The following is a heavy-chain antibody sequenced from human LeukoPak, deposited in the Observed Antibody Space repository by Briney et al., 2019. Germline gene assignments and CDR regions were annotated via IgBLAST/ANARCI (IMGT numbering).Heavy chain of an antibody. D-gene: IGHD3-22*01. CDR2: ISGSGGIT. V-gene: IGHV3-23*01. J-gene: IGHJ4*02. CDR3: AKARLSSVVITNFDY. CDR1: AFTFSSYA. Sequence: GGSLRLSCAASAFTFSSYAMSWVRQAPGKGLEWVSAISGSGGITYYADSVKGRFTIPRDNSKNTLYLQMNSLRAEDTAVYYCAKARLSSVVITNFDYWGQGTLVTVSS.